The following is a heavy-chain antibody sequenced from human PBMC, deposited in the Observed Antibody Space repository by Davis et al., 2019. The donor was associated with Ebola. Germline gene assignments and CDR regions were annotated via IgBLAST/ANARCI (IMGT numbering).Heavy chain of an antibody. V-gene: IGHV3-49*04. CDR3: TRVKDKSGYYYGAMGS. D-gene: IGHD3-22*01. J-gene: IGHJ5*02. CDR2: IRSKRYDGTP. CDR1: GITFGDYA. Sequence: GGSLRLSCTTSGITFGDYAMTWVRQAPGRGLEWVGFIRSKRYDGTPQYAASMKGRFTISRDDSKSIALLQINSLKTEDTAVYYCTRVKDKSGYYYGAMGSWGQGTLVTVSS.